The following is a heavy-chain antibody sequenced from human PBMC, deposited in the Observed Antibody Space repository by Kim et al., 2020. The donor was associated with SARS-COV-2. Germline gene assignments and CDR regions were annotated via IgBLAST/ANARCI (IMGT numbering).Heavy chain of an antibody. Sequence: GSTYSNPSLKSRVTIPVATAKNQFSLKLSSVTAADTAVYYWARGGDYWDYWGQGTLVTVSS. J-gene: IGHJ4*02. CDR3: ARGGDYWDY. V-gene: IGHV4-39*07. D-gene: IGHD4-17*01. CDR2: GST.